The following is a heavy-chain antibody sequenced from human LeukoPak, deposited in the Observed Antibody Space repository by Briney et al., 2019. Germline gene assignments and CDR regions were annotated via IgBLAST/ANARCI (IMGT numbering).Heavy chain of an antibody. J-gene: IGHJ6*02. D-gene: IGHD2-15*01. CDR2: INHSGTT. Sequence: SETLSLTCAVYGGSFSGYYWSWIRQPPGKGLEWVGQINHSGTTDYHPSLKGRVTISVDTSKNQFSLRLTSVTAADTGVYYCARSRASFRAAGMDVWGQGIAVIVS. CDR1: GGSFSGYY. CDR3: ARSRASFRAAGMDV. V-gene: IGHV4-34*01.